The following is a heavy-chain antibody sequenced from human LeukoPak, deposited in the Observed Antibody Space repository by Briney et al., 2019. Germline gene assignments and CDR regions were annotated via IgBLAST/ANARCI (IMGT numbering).Heavy chain of an antibody. V-gene: IGHV1-69*01. J-gene: IGHJ4*02. CDR2: IIPIFGTA. D-gene: IGHD2/OR15-2a*01. CDR1: GGTFSSYA. CDR3: ARENSGPYYFDY. Sequence: GASVKVSCKASGGTFSSYAISWVRQAPGQGLEGMGGIIPIFGTANYAQKFQGRVTITADESTSTAYMELSSLRSEDTAVYYCARENSGPYYFDYWGQGTLVTVS.